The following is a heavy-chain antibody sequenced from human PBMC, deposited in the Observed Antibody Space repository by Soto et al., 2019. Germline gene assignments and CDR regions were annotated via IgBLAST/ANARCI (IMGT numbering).Heavy chain of an antibody. CDR1: GGSINNGGYY. D-gene: IGHD5-18*01. CDR3: AGWIQLQQYYYYGMDV. Sequence: SETLSLTCTVSGGSINNGGYYWSWIRQHPGKGLEWIGYIFYSGSTYYNPSLKSRVTISVDTSKNQFSLKLSSVTAADTAVYYCAGWIQLQQYYYYGMDVWGQGTTVTVSS. CDR2: IFYSGST. J-gene: IGHJ6*02. V-gene: IGHV4-31*03.